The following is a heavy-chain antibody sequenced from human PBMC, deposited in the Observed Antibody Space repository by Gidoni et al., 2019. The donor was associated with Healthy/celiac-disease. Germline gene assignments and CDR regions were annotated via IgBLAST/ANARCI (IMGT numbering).Heavy chain of an antibody. CDR1: GGSISSAGYY. V-gene: IGHV4-31*03. CDR3: ARARDCSGGSCYSGWFDP. CDR2: IYYSGST. Sequence: QVQLQESRPGLLKPSQTLSLTCTVSGGSISSAGYYWSWIRQHPGKGLEWIGYIYYSGSTYYNPSLKSRVTISVDTSKNQFSLKLSSVTAADTAVYYCARARDCSGGSCYSGWFDPWGQGTLVTVSS. J-gene: IGHJ5*02. D-gene: IGHD2-15*01.